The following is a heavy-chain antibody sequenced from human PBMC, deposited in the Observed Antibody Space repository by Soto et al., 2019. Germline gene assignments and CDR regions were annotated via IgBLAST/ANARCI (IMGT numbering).Heavy chain of an antibody. CDR2: ISYDGINK. V-gene: IGHV3-30*03. CDR3: APGRQRTRGIHWYFDL. D-gene: IGHD2-8*01. CDR1: GFTFNTYG. Sequence: QVQLVESGGGVVQPGRSLGLSCAASGFTFNTYGMHWVRQAPGKGLEWVAAISYDGINKYYVDSVKGRFTISRDNSKNTLDVQMNSLRAEDMALYYCAPGRQRTRGIHWYFDLLGRGNLVTVSP. J-gene: IGHJ2*01.